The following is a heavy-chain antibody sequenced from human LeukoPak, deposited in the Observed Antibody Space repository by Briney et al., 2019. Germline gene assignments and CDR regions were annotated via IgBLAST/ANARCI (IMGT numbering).Heavy chain of an antibody. J-gene: IGHJ4*02. Sequence: ETLSLTCTVSGGSISNYYWSWIRQPPGKGLEWIAYIDYRGSTTYNPSLKSRVTISVDTSRNQFSLKLSSVTAADTAVYYCARSYSSALGSYWGQGTLVTVSS. CDR1: GGSISNYY. CDR2: IDYRGST. CDR3: ARSYSSALGSY. V-gene: IGHV4-59*01. D-gene: IGHD6-19*01.